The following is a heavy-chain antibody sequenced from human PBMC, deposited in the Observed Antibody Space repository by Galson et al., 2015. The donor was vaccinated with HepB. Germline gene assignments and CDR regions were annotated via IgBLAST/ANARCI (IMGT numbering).Heavy chain of an antibody. CDR2: IYSGGST. Sequence: SLRLSCAASGFTVSSNYMSWVRQAPGKGLEWVSVIYSGGSTYYADSVKGRFTISRDNSKNTLYLQMNSLRAEDTAVYYCARAQLYYRGAFDIWGQGTMVTVSS. V-gene: IGHV3-66*02. J-gene: IGHJ3*02. CDR3: ARAQLYYRGAFDI. CDR1: GFTVSSNY. D-gene: IGHD1-26*01.